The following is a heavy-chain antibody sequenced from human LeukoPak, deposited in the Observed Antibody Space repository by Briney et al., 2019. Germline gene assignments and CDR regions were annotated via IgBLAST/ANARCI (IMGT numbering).Heavy chain of an antibody. Sequence: PGGSLRLSCAASGFTFSSYGMHWVRQAPGKGLEWVAFIRYDGSNKYYADSVKGRFTTSRDNSKNTLYLQMNSLKTEDTAVYYCTRYNVGFESWGQGTLVTVSS. J-gene: IGHJ4*02. CDR3: TRYNVGFES. CDR1: GFTFSSYG. V-gene: IGHV3-30*02. CDR2: IRYDGSNK. D-gene: IGHD1-1*01.